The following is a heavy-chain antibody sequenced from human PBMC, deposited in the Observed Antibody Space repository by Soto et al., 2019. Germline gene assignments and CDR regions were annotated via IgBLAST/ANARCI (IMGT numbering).Heavy chain of an antibody. CDR3: AKEWYFDWLYYFDY. CDR1: GFTFSSYA. CDR2: ISGSGGST. Sequence: GESLKISCAASGFTFSSYAMSWVRQAPGKGLEWVSAISGSGGSTYYADSVKGRFTISRDNSKNTLYLQMNSLRAEDTAVYYCAKEWYFDWLYYFDYWGQGALVTVSS. V-gene: IGHV3-23*01. D-gene: IGHD3-9*01. J-gene: IGHJ4*02.